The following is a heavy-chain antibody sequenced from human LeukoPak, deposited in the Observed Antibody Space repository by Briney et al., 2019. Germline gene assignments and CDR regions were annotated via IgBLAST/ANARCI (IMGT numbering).Heavy chain of an antibody. V-gene: IGHV2-5*02. J-gene: IGHJ6*02. CDR1: GFSLSTSGVG. CDR3: AHSSKFGRYYRYYYYGMDV. D-gene: IGHD2-8*01. Sequence: SGPTLVKPTQTLTLTCTFSGFSLSTSGVGVGWIRQPPGKALEWLALIYWDDDKRYSPSLKSRLTITKDTSKNQVVLTMTNMDPVDTATYYCAHSSKFGRYYRYYYYGMDVWGQGTTVTVSS. CDR2: IYWDDDK.